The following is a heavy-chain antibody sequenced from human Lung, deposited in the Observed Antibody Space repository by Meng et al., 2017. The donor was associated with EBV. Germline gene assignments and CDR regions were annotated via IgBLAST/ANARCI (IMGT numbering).Heavy chain of an antibody. V-gene: IGHV3-30*03. CDR3: TPFDY. Sequence: QVQMVASGGGVVQPGGSLGLSCVASGFAFSKFGIHWVRQAPGKGLEWVAVITYDGTKKYYADSVEGRFTISRDNSKNTLFLQMNSLKVEDTAVYYCTPFDYWGQGTLVTVSS. CDR1: GFAFSKFG. J-gene: IGHJ4*02. CDR2: ITYDGTKK.